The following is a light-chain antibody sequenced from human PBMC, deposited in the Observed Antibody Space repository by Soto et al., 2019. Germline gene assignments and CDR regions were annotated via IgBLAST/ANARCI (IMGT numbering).Light chain of an antibody. CDR1: TGAVTSGNY. CDR3: LLYYGGQLGV. V-gene: IGLV7-43*01. Sequence: QTVVTQEPSLTVSPGGTVTLTCVASTGAVTSGNYPNWFQQKPGQAPRALIYSTNHKYSWTPARFSGSLLGGKAALTLSGVQPEDEVDYYCLLYYGGQLGVFGGGTKLTVL. CDR2: STN. J-gene: IGLJ2*01.